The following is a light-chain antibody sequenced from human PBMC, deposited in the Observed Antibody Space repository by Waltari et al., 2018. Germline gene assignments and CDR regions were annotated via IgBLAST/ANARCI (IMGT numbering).Light chain of an antibody. CDR1: QSLRNNF. CDR3: QQYGRSPLT. Sequence: EILLTQSPGTLSLSPGERATLSCRASQSLRNNFLVWYQQKPGQAPRLLIYDASRRATGNPERVSGSGSGTDFTLTISRLDPEDFAVYFCQQYGRSPLTFGGGTKVESK. J-gene: IGKJ4*01. CDR2: DAS. V-gene: IGKV3-20*01.